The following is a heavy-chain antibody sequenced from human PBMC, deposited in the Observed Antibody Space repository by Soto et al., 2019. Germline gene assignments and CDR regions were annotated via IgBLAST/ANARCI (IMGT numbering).Heavy chain of an antibody. J-gene: IGHJ6*02. CDR1: GFSLSTSGMC. V-gene: IGHV2-70*01. CDR2: IDWDDDK. D-gene: IGHD6-19*01. CDR3: ARIQETYSSGWYDYYYYGMDV. Sequence: SGPTLVNPTQTLTLTCTFSGFSLSTSGMCVSWIRQPPGKALEWLALIDWDDDKYYSTSLKTRLTISKDTSKNQVVLTMTNMDPVDTATYYCARIQETYSSGWYDYYYYGMDVWGQGTTVTVSS.